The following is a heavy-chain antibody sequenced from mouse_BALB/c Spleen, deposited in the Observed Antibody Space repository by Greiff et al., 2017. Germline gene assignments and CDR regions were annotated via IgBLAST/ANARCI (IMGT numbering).Heavy chain of an antibody. Sequence: EVKLMESGPGLVKPSQSLSLTCTVTGYSITSDYAWNWIRQFPGNKLEWMGYISYSGSTSYNPSLKSRISITRDTSKNQFFLQLNSVTTEDTATYYCARCRGNWYFDVWGAGTTVTVSS. D-gene: IGHD2-14*01. V-gene: IGHV3-2*02. CDR1: GYSITSDYA. J-gene: IGHJ1*01. CDR3: ARCRGNWYFDV. CDR2: ISYSGST.